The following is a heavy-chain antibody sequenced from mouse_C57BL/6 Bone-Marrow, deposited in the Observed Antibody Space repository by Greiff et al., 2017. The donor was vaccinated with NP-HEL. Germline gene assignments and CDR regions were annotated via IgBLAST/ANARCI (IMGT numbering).Heavy chain of an antibody. J-gene: IGHJ2*01. CDR2: IDPSDSYT. V-gene: IGHV1-59*01. CDR3: ARWAGYFDY. CDR1: GYTFTSYW. Sequence: VQLQQPGAELVRPGTSVKLSCKASGYTFTSYWMHWVKQRPGQGLEWIGVIDPSDSYTNYNQKFKGKATLTVDTSSSTAYMQLSSLTSEDSAVYYCARWAGYFDYWGQCTTLTVSS.